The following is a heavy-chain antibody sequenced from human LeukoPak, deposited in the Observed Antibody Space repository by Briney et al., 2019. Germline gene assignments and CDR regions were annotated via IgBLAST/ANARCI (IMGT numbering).Heavy chain of an antibody. D-gene: IGHD3-16*02. Sequence: GGSLRLSCAASGFIFDDYAMHWVRHAPGKGLEWVSGISWNSAGIGYADSVKGRFTISRDNAKNSLYLQMNSLRTEDTALYYCAKDIRHRVSGSYRGQVDYWGQGTLVTVSS. V-gene: IGHV3-9*01. CDR2: ISWNSAGI. CDR3: AKDIRHRVSGSYRGQVDY. J-gene: IGHJ4*02. CDR1: GFIFDDYA.